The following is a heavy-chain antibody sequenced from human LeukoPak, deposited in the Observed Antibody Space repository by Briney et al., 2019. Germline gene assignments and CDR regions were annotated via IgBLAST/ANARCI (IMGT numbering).Heavy chain of an antibody. D-gene: IGHD6-13*01. CDR1: GFIFSGYG. CDR2: IRYEGSNK. J-gene: IGHJ4*02. Sequence: GRSLRLSCAASGFIFSGYGMHWVRQAPGKGLQWVTFIRYEGSNKYYADSVKGRFTISRDNSKNTLYLQMNSLRVEDTAVYYCAKESDVAAAGIDYWGQGTLVTVSS. V-gene: IGHV3-30*02. CDR3: AKESDVAAAGIDY.